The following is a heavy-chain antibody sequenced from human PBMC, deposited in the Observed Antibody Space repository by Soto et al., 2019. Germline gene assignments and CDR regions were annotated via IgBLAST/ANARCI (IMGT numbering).Heavy chain of an antibody. D-gene: IGHD4-17*01. J-gene: IGHJ6*02. Sequence: QVQLVESGGGVVQPGRSLRLSCAASRFTFSSYAMHWVRQAPGKGLEWVAVISYDGSNKYYADSVKGRFTISRDNSKNTLYLQMNSLRAEDTAVYYCARGTVTYYNYYGMDVWGQGTTVTVSS. CDR3: ARGTVTYYNYYGMDV. CDR1: RFTFSSYA. V-gene: IGHV3-30-3*01. CDR2: ISYDGSNK.